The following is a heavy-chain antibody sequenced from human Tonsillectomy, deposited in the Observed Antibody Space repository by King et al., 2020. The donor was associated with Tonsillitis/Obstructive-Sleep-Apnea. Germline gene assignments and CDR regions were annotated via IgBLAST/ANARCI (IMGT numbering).Heavy chain of an antibody. D-gene: IGHD3-22*01. Sequence: QLQESGPGLVKPSETLSLTCTVSGGSISSYYWSWIRQPPGKGLEWIGYIYYSGSTNYNPSLKIRVTISVDTSKNQFSLKLGSVTAADTAVYYCARGDSSGYWESTFDYWGQGTLVTVSS. CDR3: ARGDSSGYWESTFDY. J-gene: IGHJ4*02. CDR1: GGSISSYY. V-gene: IGHV4-59*01. CDR2: IYYSGST.